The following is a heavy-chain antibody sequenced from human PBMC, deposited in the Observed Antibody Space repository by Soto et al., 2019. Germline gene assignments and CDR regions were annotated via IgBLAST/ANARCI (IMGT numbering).Heavy chain of an antibody. V-gene: IGHV4-39*01. D-gene: IGHD2-2*01. CDR1: GGSISSSSYY. CDR3: ARLHCSSTSCYLLGYYYYYYMDV. Sequence: SETLSLTCTVSGGSISSSSYYWGWIRQPPGKGLEWIGSIYYSGSTYYNPSLKSRVTISVDTSKNLCSLRLSSVTAADTAVYYCARLHCSSTSCYLLGYYYYYYMDVWGKGTTVTVSS. CDR2: IYYSGST. J-gene: IGHJ6*03.